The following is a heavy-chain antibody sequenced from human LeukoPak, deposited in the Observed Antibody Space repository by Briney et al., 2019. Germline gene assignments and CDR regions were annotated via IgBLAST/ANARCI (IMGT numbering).Heavy chain of an antibody. D-gene: IGHD3-22*01. Sequence: PSETLSLTCTVSGDSIGSGFYYWSWIRQTAGRGLEYIGRINVGGAINYNPSLISRVTMSVDTSKNQFSLNVDSVSAADTTVYYCARTLLPGLKGAFDIWGQGTTVTVSS. J-gene: IGHJ3*02. CDR2: INVGGAI. CDR3: ARTLLPGLKGAFDI. V-gene: IGHV4-61*02. CDR1: GDSIGSGFYY.